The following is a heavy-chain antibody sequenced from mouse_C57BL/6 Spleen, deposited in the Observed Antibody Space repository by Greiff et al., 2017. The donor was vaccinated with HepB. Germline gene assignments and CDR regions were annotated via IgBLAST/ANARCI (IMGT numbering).Heavy chain of an antibody. J-gene: IGHJ4*01. Sequence: QVHVKQSGAELARPGASVKLSCKASGYTFTSYGISWVKQRTGQGLEWIGEIYPRSGNTYYNEKFKGKATLTADKSSSTAYMELRSLTSEDSAVYFCARDDDGYYGTYAMDYWGQGTSVTVSS. CDR3: ARDDDGYYGTYAMDY. CDR1: GYTFTSYG. D-gene: IGHD2-3*01. CDR2: IYPRSGNT. V-gene: IGHV1-81*01.